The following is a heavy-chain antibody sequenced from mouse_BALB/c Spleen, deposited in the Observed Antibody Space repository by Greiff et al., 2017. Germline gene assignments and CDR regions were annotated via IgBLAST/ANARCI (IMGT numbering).Heavy chain of an antibody. CDR1: GFNIKDTY. Sequence: VQLQQSGAELVKPGASVKLSCTASGFNIKDTYMHWVKQRPEQGLEWIGRIDPANGNTKYDPKFQGKASITADTSSNTAYLQLSSLTSEDTAVYYCAQPSWYFDVWGAGTTVTVSS. CDR2: IDPANGNT. J-gene: IGHJ1*01. V-gene: IGHV14-3*02. CDR3: AQPSWYFDV.